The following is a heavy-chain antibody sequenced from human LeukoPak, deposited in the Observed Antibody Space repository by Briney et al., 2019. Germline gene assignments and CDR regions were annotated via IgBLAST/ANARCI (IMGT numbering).Heavy chain of an antibody. D-gene: IGHD5-12*01. J-gene: IGHJ4*02. CDR3: ARDYSGYAAYSDY. V-gene: IGHV3-7*01. CDR1: GFTFSSYW. CDR2: IKQDGSEK. Sequence: PGGSLRLSCAASGFTFSSYWMSWVRQAPGKGLEWVANIKQDGSEKYYVDSVKGRFTISRDNAKNSLYLQMNSLRAEDTAVYYCARDYSGYAAYSDYWGQGTLVTVSS.